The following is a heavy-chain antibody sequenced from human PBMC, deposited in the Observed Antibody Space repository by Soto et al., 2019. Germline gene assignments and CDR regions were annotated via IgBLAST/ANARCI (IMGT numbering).Heavy chain of an antibody. Sequence: SETLALTCAVYGGSFSGYYWSWIRQPPGKGLEWIGEINHSGSTNYNPSLKSRVTISVDTSKNQFSLKLSSVTAADTAVYYCASGSEGYYYGSGSPRAAYWGQGTLVTVSS. CDR3: ASGSEGYYYGSGSPRAAY. CDR2: INHSGST. CDR1: GGSFSGYY. D-gene: IGHD3-10*01. J-gene: IGHJ4*02. V-gene: IGHV4-34*01.